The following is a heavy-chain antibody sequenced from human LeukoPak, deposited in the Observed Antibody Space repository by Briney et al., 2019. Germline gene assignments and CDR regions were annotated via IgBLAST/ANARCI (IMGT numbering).Heavy chain of an antibody. CDR3: AKGSTMYTAYYFDY. J-gene: IGHJ4*02. V-gene: IGHV3-7*03. CDR2: IKLDGSEK. D-gene: IGHD3-10*02. CDR1: GFTFGKYW. Sequence: GGSLRLSCVASGFTFGKYWMSWVRQAPGKGLEWVANIKLDGSEKNYVDSVKGRFTISRDKSKNTLYVQMNSLRAEDTAVYYCAKGSTMYTAYYFDYWGQGTLVTVSS.